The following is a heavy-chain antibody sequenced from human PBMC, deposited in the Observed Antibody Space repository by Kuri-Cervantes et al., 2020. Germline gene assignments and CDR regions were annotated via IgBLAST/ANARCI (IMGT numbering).Heavy chain of an antibody. CDR3: AKDVDHRMGPYYFDY. CDR1: GFSFSSYG. V-gene: IGHV3-9*01. Sequence: GGSLRLSCAASGFSFSSYGMSWVRQAPGKGLEWVSGISWNSGSIGYADSVKGRFTISRDNAKNSLYLQMNSLRAEDTALYYCAKDVDHRMGPYYFDYWGQGTLVTVSS. CDR2: ISWNSGSI. J-gene: IGHJ4*02. D-gene: IGHD1-26*01.